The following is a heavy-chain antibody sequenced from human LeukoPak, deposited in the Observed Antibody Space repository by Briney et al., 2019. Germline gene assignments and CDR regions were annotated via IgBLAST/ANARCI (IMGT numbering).Heavy chain of an antibody. D-gene: IGHD3-22*01. CDR2: IYSGGST. CDR3: AREGKDSRRGAVWYFDY. J-gene: IGHJ4*02. CDR1: GFTVSSNY. V-gene: IGHV3-53*01. Sequence: PGGSLRLSCAASGFTVSSNYMSWVRHAPGKGLEWVSVIYSGGSTYYADSVKGRFTISRDNSKNTLYLQMNSLSAEDTAVYYCAREGKDSRRGAVWYFDYWGQGTLVTVSS.